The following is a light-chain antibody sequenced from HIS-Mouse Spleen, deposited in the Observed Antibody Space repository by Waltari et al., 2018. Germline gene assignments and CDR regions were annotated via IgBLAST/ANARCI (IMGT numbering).Light chain of an antibody. V-gene: IGLV3-25*03. Sequence: SYELTQPPSVSVSPGQTARITCSGAALPKQYAYWYQQKPGRAPVLVIYKDSERPSGIPERFSGSSSGTTVTLTISGVQAEDEADYYCQSADSSGTGWVFGGGTKLTVL. CDR3: QSADSSGTGWV. CDR2: KDS. J-gene: IGLJ3*02. CDR1: ALPKQY.